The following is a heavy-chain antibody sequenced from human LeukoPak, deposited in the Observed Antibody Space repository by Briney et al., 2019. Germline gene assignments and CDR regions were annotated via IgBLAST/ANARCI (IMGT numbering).Heavy chain of an antibody. CDR1: GYSISSGYY. CDR3: ARLTYCSSTGCYGGELDY. J-gene: IGHJ4*02. Sequence: SETLSLTCTVSGYSISSGYYWGWIRQPPGKGLEWIGSIYHSGSTYYNPSLKSRVTISVDTSKNQFSLKLSSVTAADTAVYYCARLTYCSSTGCYGGELDYWGQGTLVTVSS. V-gene: IGHV4-38-2*02. D-gene: IGHD2-2*01. CDR2: IYHSGST.